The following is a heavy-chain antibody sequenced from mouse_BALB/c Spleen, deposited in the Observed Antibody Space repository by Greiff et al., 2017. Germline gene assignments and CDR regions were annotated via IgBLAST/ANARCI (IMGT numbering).Heavy chain of an antibody. CDR3: TRGGPDGGFAY. J-gene: IGHJ3*01. D-gene: IGHD3-3*01. CDR1: GYTFTDYE. V-gene: IGHV1-15*01. Sequence: VQLQQSGAELVRPGASVTLSCKASGYTFTDYEMHWVKQTPVHGLEWIGAIDPETGGTAYNQKFKGKATLTADKSSSTAYMELRSLTSEDSAVYYCTRGGPDGGFAYWGQGTLVTVSA. CDR2: IDPETGGT.